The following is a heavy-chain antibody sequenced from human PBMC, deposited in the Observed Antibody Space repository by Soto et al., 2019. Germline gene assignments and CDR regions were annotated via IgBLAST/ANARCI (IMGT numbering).Heavy chain of an antibody. CDR2: TYYRSQWHN. Sequence: QTLSLTCVISGDSVSSNTAAWNWIRQSPSRGLEWLGRTYYRSQWHNDYAASVRSRITIIPDTAKNQVSLQLNSVTPEDTAVYYCAREMKAAPGTRGPFHYWGHGTLVTVPQ. D-gene: IGHD1-1*01. V-gene: IGHV6-1*01. CDR1: GDSVSSNTAA. J-gene: IGHJ4*01. CDR3: AREMKAAPGTRGPFHY.